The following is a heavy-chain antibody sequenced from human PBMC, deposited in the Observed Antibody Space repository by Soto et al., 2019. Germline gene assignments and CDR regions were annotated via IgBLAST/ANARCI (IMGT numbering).Heavy chain of an antibody. Sequence: KPSETLSLTCDVSGYSISSGSYWGWIRQPPGKGLEWIGTLYHSGATYYSPSLKSRVTLSVDTSKNHLSLKLSSVTAADTAVYYGAREVMVATFDYWGQGALVTVSS. D-gene: IGHD5-12*01. CDR3: AREVMVATFDY. CDR2: LYHSGAT. CDR1: GYSISSGSY. J-gene: IGHJ4*02. V-gene: IGHV4-38-2*02.